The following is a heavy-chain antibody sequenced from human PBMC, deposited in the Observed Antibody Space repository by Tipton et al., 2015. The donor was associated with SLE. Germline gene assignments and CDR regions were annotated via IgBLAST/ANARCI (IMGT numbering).Heavy chain of an antibody. D-gene: IGHD3-22*01. CDR3: AEGGGGSSGVRFDF. V-gene: IGHV4-4*07. CDR2: IYTSGST. J-gene: IGHJ4*02. Sequence: TLSLTCTVSGGSISSYYWSWIRQPAGKGLEWIGRIYTSGSTNYNPSLKRRVTMSVDTSKNQFSLKLSSVTAADTAVYYCAEGGGGSSGVRFDFWGQGTLVTVSS. CDR1: GGSISSYY.